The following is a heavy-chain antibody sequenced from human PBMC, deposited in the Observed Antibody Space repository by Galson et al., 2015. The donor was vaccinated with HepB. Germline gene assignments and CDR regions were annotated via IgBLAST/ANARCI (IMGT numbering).Heavy chain of an antibody. D-gene: IGHD3-3*01. J-gene: IGHJ5*02. CDR1: GYSFTSYW. Sequence: QSGAEVKKPGESLKISCKGSGYSFTSYWIGWVRQMPGKGLEWMGIIYPGDSDTRYSPSFQGQVTISADKSISTAYLQWSSLKASDTAMYYCARQGDFWSGYYTLDSSWFDPWGQGTLVTVSS. V-gene: IGHV5-51*01. CDR3: ARQGDFWSGYYTLDSSWFDP. CDR2: IYPGDSDT.